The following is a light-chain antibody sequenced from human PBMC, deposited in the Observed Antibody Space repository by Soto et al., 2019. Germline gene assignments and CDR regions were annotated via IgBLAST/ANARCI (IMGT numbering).Light chain of an antibody. CDR1: QSLSRY. CDR2: DAS. J-gene: IGKJ4*01. V-gene: IGKV3-20*01. Sequence: EIVLTQSPGTLSLSPGDRATLSCRASQSLSRYLAWYQQKPGQAPRLLIYDASSRATGIPDRFSGSASGTDFTLTISRPEPEDFAVYFCQQYGRSLTFGGGTKVEIK. CDR3: QQYGRSLT.